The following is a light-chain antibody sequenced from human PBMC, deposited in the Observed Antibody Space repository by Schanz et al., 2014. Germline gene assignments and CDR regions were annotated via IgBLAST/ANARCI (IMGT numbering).Light chain of an antibody. CDR1: QSISTW. J-gene: IGKJ4*01. V-gene: IGKV1-5*01. CDR2: DAS. CDR3: QQFKTYPLT. Sequence: DIQMTQSPSTLSASVGDRVTLTCRASQSISTWLAWYQQKPGKAPKVLIYDASTLDTGVPSRFSGSGSGADFSFTISSLQPEDFATYYCQQFKTYPLTFGGGTKVDIK.